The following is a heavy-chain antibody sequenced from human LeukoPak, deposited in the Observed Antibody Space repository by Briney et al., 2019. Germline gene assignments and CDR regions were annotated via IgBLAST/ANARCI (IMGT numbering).Heavy chain of an antibody. Sequence: GGSLRLSCAASGFTFSSYWMHWVRQAPGKGLVWVSRINSDGSSTSYADSVKGRFTISRDNAKNTLYLQMNSLRAEDTAVYYCARGDLTGTMVRGPRHYYYGMDVWGQGTTVTVSS. V-gene: IGHV3-74*01. J-gene: IGHJ6*02. CDR3: ARGDLTGTMVRGPRHYYYGMDV. CDR2: INSDGSST. CDR1: GFTFSSYW. D-gene: IGHD3-10*01.